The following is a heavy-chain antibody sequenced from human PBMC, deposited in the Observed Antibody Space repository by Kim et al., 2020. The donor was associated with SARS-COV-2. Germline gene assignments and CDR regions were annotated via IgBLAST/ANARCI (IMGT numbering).Heavy chain of an antibody. D-gene: IGHD6-19*01. CDR3: AKGRHSSGWSLVDP. V-gene: IGHV3-23*01. Sequence: ADSGKGRLTITRDNTRNTRYLQMKSLRAEDTALYYCAKGRHSSGWSLVDPWGQGTLVTVSS. J-gene: IGHJ5*02.